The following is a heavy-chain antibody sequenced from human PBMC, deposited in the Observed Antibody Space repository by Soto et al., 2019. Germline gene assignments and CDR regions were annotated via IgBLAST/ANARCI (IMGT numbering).Heavy chain of an antibody. V-gene: IGHV4-31*03. D-gene: IGHD2-15*01. J-gene: IGHJ4*02. CDR1: GGSISRGGYL. CDR3: ARSEVVVIRSDY. Sequence: QVQLQESGPGLVKPSQTLSLTCTVSGGSISRGGYLWSWFRQHPGKGLEWIGYISYNGRTNYNPSLKSRVNISADTSKNQFFLNLSSVTAADTAVYFCARSEVVVIRSDYWGQGTLVTVST. CDR2: ISYNGRT.